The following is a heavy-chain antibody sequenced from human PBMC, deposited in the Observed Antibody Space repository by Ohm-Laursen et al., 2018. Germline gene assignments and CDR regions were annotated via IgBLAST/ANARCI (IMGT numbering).Heavy chain of an antibody. CDR2: ISSSGSTI. Sequence: SLRLSCSASGFTFSSYEMNWVRQAPGKGLEWVSYISSSGSTIYYADSVKGRFTISRDNAKNSLYLQMNSLRAEDTAVYYCARDDASGSYGSWGQGTLVTVSS. V-gene: IGHV3-48*03. CDR3: ARDDASGSYGS. CDR1: GFTFSSYE. J-gene: IGHJ5*02. D-gene: IGHD3-10*01.